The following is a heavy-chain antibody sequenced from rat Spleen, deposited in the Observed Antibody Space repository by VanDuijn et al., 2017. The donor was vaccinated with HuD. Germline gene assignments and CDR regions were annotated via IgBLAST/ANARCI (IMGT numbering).Heavy chain of an antibody. J-gene: IGHJ1*01. CDR1: GFTFSNYD. Sequence: EVQLVESDGGLVQPGRSLKLSCAASGFTFSNYDMAWVRQAPTKGLEWIASISTGGGNTYYRDSVKGRFTISRDNAKNTQYLEMDSLRSEDTATYYCARGVRNWVHWYFDFWGPGTMVTVSS. V-gene: IGHV5S13*01. D-gene: IGHD5-1*01. CDR2: ISTGGGNT. CDR3: ARGVRNWVHWYFDF.